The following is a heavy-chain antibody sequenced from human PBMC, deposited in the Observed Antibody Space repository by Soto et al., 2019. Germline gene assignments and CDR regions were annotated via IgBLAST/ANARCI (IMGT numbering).Heavy chain of an antibody. CDR1: GDSINSDNYY. CDR2: IYYRGNT. D-gene: IGHD3-9*01. V-gene: IGHV4-39*01. J-gene: IGHJ4*02. CDR3: ARLEGLATISYYFDY. Sequence: QLQLQESGPGLVKPSETLSLTCSVSGDSINSDNYYWGWIRQPPGKGLEWIGSIYYRGNTYYNPSLKTRVTISRDKSKSQFARKLNSVTAADSAVYFCARLEGLATISYYFDYWGQGTLVTVSS.